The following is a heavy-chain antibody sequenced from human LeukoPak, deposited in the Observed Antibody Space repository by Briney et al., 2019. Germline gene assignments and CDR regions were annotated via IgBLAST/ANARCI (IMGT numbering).Heavy chain of an antibody. Sequence: GASVKVSCKASGYTFTSYYMYWVRQAPGQGLEWMGIINPSGGSTSYAQKFQGRVTMTRDTSTSTVYMELSSLRSEDTAVYYCARVPAASHYYYGMDVWGQGTTVTVSS. J-gene: IGHJ6*02. D-gene: IGHD6-13*01. CDR3: ARVPAASHYYYGMDV. CDR2: INPSGGST. V-gene: IGHV1-46*01. CDR1: GYTFTSYY.